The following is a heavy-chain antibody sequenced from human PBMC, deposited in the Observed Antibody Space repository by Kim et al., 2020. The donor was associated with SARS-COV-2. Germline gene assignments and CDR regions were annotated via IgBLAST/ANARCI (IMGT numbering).Heavy chain of an antibody. D-gene: IGHD3-9*01. J-gene: IGHJ6*02. Sequence: GYAQKFQGRVTMTRNTSISTAYMELSSLRSEDTAVYYCATVLLTSYGMDVWGQGTTVTVSS. CDR3: ATVLLTSYGMDV. V-gene: IGHV1-8*01.